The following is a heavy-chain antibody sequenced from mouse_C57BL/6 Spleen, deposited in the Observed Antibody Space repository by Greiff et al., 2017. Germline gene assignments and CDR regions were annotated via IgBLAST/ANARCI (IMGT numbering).Heavy chain of an antibody. Sequence: EVMLVESGGGLVKPGGSLKLSCAASGFTFSDYGMHWVRQAPEKGLEWVAYISSGSSTIYYADTVKGRFTISRDNAKNTLFLQMTSLRSEDTAMYYCARMNYYGSPYFDYWGQGTTLTVSS. J-gene: IGHJ2*01. V-gene: IGHV5-17*01. D-gene: IGHD1-1*01. CDR1: GFTFSDYG. CDR2: ISSGSSTI. CDR3: ARMNYYGSPYFDY.